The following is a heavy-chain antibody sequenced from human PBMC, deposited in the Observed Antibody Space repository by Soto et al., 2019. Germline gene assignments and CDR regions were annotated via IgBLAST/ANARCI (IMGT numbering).Heavy chain of an antibody. CDR3: ARDNWNSY. Sequence: XGSLRLYCAASGFTFSSYWMPWVRQAPGKGLMWVSRIHNDGSTTRYADSVKGRFTISRDNAKNTLYLKMSSLRVEDTAVYYCARDNWNSYWGQGTLVTVSS. V-gene: IGHV3-74*01. CDR1: GFTFSSYW. D-gene: IGHD1-7*01. J-gene: IGHJ4*01. CDR2: IHNDGSTT.